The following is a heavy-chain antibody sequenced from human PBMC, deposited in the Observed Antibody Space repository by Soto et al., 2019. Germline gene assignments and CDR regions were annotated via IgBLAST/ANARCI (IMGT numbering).Heavy chain of an antibody. CDR2: TYYRSKWYN. J-gene: IGHJ4*02. CDR3: ARSDASIAVAGRNFDY. V-gene: IGHV6-1*01. Sequence: PSQTLSLTCAISGDSVSSNSAAWNWIRQSPSRGLEWLGRTYYRSKWYNDYAVSVKSRITINPDTSENQFSLQLNSVTPEDTAVYYCARSDASIAVAGRNFDYWGQGTLVTVSS. CDR1: GDSVSSNSAA. D-gene: IGHD6-19*01.